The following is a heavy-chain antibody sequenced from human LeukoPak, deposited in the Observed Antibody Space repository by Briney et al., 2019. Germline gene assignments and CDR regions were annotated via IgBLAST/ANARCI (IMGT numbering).Heavy chain of an antibody. Sequence: GGSLRLSCAASGFIFSDYYMSWIRQAPWKGLEWASDISSSSRDTNYEDSVKGRLTFSRDKAKKSVYLQMNSLRAEDTAVYYFLIGQETAYEMDVWGQGTTVTVSS. CDR3: LIGQETAYEMDV. CDR1: GFIFSDYY. D-gene: IGHD3-9*01. V-gene: IGHV3-11*03. J-gene: IGHJ6*02. CDR2: ISSSSRDT.